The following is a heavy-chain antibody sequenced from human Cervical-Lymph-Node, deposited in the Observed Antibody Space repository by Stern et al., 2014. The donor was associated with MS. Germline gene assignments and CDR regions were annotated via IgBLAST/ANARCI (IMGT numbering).Heavy chain of an antibody. D-gene: IGHD5-24*01. CDR3: ARGHIPYAYNYLFDY. CDR1: GFTFSSYG. J-gene: IGHJ4*02. CDR2: AWYDGSTA. V-gene: IGHV3-33*01. Sequence: QVQLVQSGGGVVQPGTSLRLSCAASGFTFSSYGMHWVRQAPGKGLEWVALAWYDGSTAYYTNSVKGGFTISRDNSKNTLSLQMNSLTAEDTAVYYCARGHIPYAYNYLFDYWGQGTLVTVSS.